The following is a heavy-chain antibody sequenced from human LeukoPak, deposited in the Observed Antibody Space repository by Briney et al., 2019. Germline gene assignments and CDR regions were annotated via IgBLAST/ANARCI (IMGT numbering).Heavy chain of an antibody. CDR3: ARVAYGDYSLDY. D-gene: IGHD4-17*01. J-gene: IGHJ4*02. V-gene: IGHV4-59*01. Sequence: SETLSLTCTVSGGSISSYYWSWIRQPPGKGREWLRYIYYSRSTNYTPSLKSRVTISVDTAKNQFSLKLNSVTAADTAVYYCARVAYGDYSLDYWGQGTLVTVSS. CDR1: GGSISSYY. CDR2: IYYSRST.